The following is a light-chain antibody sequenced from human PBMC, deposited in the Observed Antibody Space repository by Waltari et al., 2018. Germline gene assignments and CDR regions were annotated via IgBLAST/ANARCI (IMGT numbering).Light chain of an antibody. CDR2: DVS. V-gene: IGLV2-14*03. CDR1: SSDIGGHHY. J-gene: IGLJ1*01. Sequence: QSALTQPASVSGSPGQSITISCTGPSSDIGGHHYVSWYQQHPGKAPKLMIYDVSKRFSGISNRFSGSKSANTASLTISGLQAEDEADYYCSAYTSSSSRVFGTGTRVTVL. CDR3: SAYTSSSSRV.